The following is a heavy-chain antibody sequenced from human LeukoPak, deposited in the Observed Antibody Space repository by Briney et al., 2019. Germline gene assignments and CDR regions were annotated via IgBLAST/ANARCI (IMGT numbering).Heavy chain of an antibody. CDR1: RFIFSDYI. CDR3: TRDWRNLGYDY. D-gene: IGHD5-12*01. Sequence: SGGSLRLSCVASRFIFSDYIINWVRQAPGKGLMWVSRIEGDGNRITYADSVKGRFTISRDNAKNTLYLQTNSLRAEDTAVYYCTRDWRNLGYDYWGQGTLVTVSS. J-gene: IGHJ4*02. CDR2: IEGDGNRI. V-gene: IGHV3-74*01.